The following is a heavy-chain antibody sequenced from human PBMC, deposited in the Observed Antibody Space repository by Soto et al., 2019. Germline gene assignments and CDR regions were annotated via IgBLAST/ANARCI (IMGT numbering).Heavy chain of an antibody. J-gene: IGHJ4*02. CDR2: INPNSGGT. CDR3: AREYYYDSSGYYRTTNFDY. CDR1: GYTFTGYY. D-gene: IGHD3-22*01. Sequence: ASVKVSCKASGYTFTGYYMHWVRQAPGQGLEWMGWINPNSGGTNYAQKFQGWVTMTRDTSISTAYMELSRLRSDDTAVYYCAREYYYDSSGYYRTTNFDYWGQGTLVTVSS. V-gene: IGHV1-2*04.